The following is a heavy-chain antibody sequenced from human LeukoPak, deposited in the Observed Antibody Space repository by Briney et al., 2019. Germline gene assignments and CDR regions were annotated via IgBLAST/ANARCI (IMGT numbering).Heavy chain of an antibody. CDR3: ARASRRGNYYDSSGLFFDY. D-gene: IGHD3-22*01. J-gene: IGHJ4*02. Sequence: SETLSLTCTVSGYSISSGYYWGWIRQPPGKGLEWIGGIYHSGSTYYNPSLKSRVTISVDTSKNQFSLKLSSVTAADTAVYYCARASRRGNYYDSSGLFFDYWGQGTLVTVSS. CDR2: IYHSGST. CDR1: GYSISSGYY. V-gene: IGHV4-38-2*02.